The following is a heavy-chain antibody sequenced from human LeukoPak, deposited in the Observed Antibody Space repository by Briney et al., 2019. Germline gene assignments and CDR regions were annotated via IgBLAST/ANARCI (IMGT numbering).Heavy chain of an antibody. CDR3: ARDGGFGVSY. CDR2: ISSSSSTI. J-gene: IGHJ4*02. V-gene: IGHV3-48*01. D-gene: IGHD3-10*01. CDR1: GFTFSSYS. Sequence: GGSLRLSCAASGFTFSSYSMNWVRQAPGKGLEWVSYISSSSSTIYYADSVKGRFTISRDNSKNTLYLQMNSLRAEDTAVYYCARDGGFGVSYWGQGTLVTVSS.